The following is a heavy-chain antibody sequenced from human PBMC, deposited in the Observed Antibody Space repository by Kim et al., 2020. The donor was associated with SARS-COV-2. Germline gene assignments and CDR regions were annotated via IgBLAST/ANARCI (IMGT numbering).Heavy chain of an antibody. D-gene: IGHD3-10*01. CDR3: ARFVGFGDLLHRLDY. V-gene: IGHV4-59*08. CDR1: GGSITNYY. Sequence: SETLSLTCTVSGGSITNYYWTWMRQPPGKGLEWIGHVHYSGTTYYNPSLKTRLTILLDSSKNQFSLKLTSVTAADTAVYYCARFVGFGDLLHRLDYWGLGTLVTVSS. J-gene: IGHJ4*02. CDR2: VHYSGTT.